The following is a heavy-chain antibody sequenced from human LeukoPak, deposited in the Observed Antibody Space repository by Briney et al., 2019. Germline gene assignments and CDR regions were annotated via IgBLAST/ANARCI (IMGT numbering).Heavy chain of an antibody. V-gene: IGHV1-3*01. CDR3: ARDRGADIVLMVYAPGWFDP. CDR2: INAGNGNT. D-gene: IGHD2-8*01. CDR1: GYTFTSYA. Sequence: ASVKVSCKASGYTFTSYAMHWVRQAPGQRLEWMGWINAGNGNTNYAQKLQGRVTMTTDTSTSTAYMELRSLRSDDTAVYYCARDRGADIVLMVYAPGWFDPWGQGTLVTVSS. J-gene: IGHJ5*02.